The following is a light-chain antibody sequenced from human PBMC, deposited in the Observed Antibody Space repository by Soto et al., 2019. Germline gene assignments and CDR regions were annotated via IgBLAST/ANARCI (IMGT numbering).Light chain of an antibody. V-gene: IGLV6-57*04. CDR2: EDN. Sequence: NFMLTQPHSVSESPGKTVTISCTRSSGSIASNYVQWYQQRPGSAPTTVIYEDNQRPSGVPDRFSGSIDSSSNSASLTISGLKTEDEADYYCQSYDSSNQGVVFGGGNKVTVL. J-gene: IGLJ2*01. CDR1: SGSIASNY. CDR3: QSYDSSNQGVV.